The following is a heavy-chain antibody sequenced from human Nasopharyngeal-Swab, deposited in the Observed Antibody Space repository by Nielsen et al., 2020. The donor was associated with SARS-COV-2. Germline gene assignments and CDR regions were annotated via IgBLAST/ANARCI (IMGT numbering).Heavy chain of an antibody. J-gene: IGHJ6*02. CDR1: GFTFSSYS. CDR2: ISSSSSYI. Sequence: GGSLRLSCAASGFTFSSYSMNWARQAPGKGLEWVSSISSSSSYIYYADSVKGRFTISRDNAKNSLYLQMNSLRAEDTAVYYCARDLRITIFGVAPYYYYGMDVWGQGTTVTVSS. V-gene: IGHV3-21*01. D-gene: IGHD3-3*01. CDR3: ARDLRITIFGVAPYYYYGMDV.